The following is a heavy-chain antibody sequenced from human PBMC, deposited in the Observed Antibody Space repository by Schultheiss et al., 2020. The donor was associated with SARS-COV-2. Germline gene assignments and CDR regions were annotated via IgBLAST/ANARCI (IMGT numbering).Heavy chain of an antibody. D-gene: IGHD3-10*01. CDR3: ARVVWFGELSPSHYVGMDV. V-gene: IGHV3-71*01. CDR1: GFTFSSYG. Sequence: GGSLRLSCAASGFTFSSYGMHWVRQAPGKGLEWVGFMRSKAYSGETQYAASVRGRFTISRDNAKNSLYLQMNSLRAEDTAVYYCARVVWFGELSPSHYVGMDVWGQGTTVTVSS. CDR2: MRSKAYSGET. J-gene: IGHJ6*02.